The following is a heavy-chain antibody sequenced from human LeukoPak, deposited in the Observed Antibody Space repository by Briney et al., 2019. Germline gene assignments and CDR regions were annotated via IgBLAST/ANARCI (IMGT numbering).Heavy chain of an antibody. V-gene: IGHV4-39*07. J-gene: IGHJ5*02. Sequence: SETLSLTCSVSGGSISSSRYYWDWIRQPPGKGLEWIGSIYYSGSTNYNPSLKSRVTISVDKSKNQFSLKLSSVTAADTAVYYCARGGPTQQLVLVNWFDRWGQGTLVTVSS. CDR1: GGSISSSRYY. CDR2: IYYSGST. D-gene: IGHD6-13*01. CDR3: ARGGPTQQLVLVNWFDR.